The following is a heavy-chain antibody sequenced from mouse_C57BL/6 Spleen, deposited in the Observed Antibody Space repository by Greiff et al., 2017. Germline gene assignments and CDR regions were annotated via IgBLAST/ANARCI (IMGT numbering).Heavy chain of an antibody. V-gene: IGHV1-42*01. J-gene: IGHJ3*01. Sequence: VQLQQSGPELVKPGASVKISCKASGYSFTGYYMNWVKQSPEKSLEWIGEINPSTGGTTYNQKFKAKATLTVDKSSSTAYMQLKSLTSEDSAVYYCASGDGKGAWFAYWGQGTLVTVSA. CDR2: INPSTGGT. CDR1: GYSFTGYY. CDR3: ASGDGKGAWFAY. D-gene: IGHD2-1*01.